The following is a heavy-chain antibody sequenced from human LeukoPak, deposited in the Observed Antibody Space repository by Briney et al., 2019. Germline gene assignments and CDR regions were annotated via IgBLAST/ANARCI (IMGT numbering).Heavy chain of an antibody. Sequence: SETLSLTCTVSGGSISSSSYYWGWIRQPPGKGLEWIGSIYYSGSTYYNPSLKSRVTISVDTSKNQFSLKLSSVTAADTAVYYCARHPPTYYYGSGSYDNWFDPWGQGTLVTVSP. CDR3: ARHPPTYYYGSGSYDNWFDP. CDR2: IYYSGST. D-gene: IGHD3-10*01. J-gene: IGHJ5*02. CDR1: GGSISSSSYY. V-gene: IGHV4-39*01.